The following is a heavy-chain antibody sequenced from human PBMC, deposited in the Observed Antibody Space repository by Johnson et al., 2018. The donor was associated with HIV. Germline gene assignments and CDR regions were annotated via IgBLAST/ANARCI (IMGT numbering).Heavy chain of an antibody. CDR2: LSYDGGDK. V-gene: IGHV3-30*04. J-gene: IGHJ3*02. CDR1: GFTFSSYA. CDR3: GKDRAVAGKGHDAFDI. Sequence: QEQLVESGGGVVQPGRSLRLSCAASGFTFSSYAMHWVRQAPGKGLEWVAVLSYDGGDKYYADSVKGRFPISRDTLKNTLYLQMNSLRAEDTVVYYSGKDRAVAGKGHDAFDIWGQGTMVTVSS. D-gene: IGHD6-19*01.